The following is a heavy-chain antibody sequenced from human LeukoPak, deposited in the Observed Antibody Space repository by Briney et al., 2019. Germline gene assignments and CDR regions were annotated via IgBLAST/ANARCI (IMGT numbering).Heavy chain of an antibody. V-gene: IGHV3-21*04. CDR1: GFTFSSYS. CDR3: AKDSGYDRRGSQVDY. CDR2: ISSSSSYI. Sequence: GGSLRLSCAASGFTFSSYSMNWVRQAPGKGLEWVSSISSSSSYIYYADSVKGRFTISRDNSKNTLYLQMNSLRAEDTAVYYCAKDSGYDRRGSQVDYWGQGTLVTVSS. J-gene: IGHJ4*02. D-gene: IGHD5-12*01.